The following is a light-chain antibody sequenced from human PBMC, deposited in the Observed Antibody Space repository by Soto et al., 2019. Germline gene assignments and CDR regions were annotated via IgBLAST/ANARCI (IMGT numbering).Light chain of an antibody. CDR2: EVS. CDR1: SSDVGGYNY. V-gene: IGLV2-8*01. J-gene: IGLJ1*01. CDR3: LSYADTAYV. Sequence: QSALTQPPSASGCPGQSVTISCAGTSSDVGGYNYVSWYQLYPGKVPTLMIYEVSERPSGVPDRFSGSKSGNTAFLTVCGLQAEDEADYYCLSYADTAYVFGTGTKVTVL.